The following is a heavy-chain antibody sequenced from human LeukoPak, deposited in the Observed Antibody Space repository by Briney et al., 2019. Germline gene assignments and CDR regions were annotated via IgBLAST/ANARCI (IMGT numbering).Heavy chain of an antibody. CDR2: IWYDGSNK. CDR3: AKGPSGGYYYDSSGYYYDY. CDR1: AFTFSSYG. Sequence: PGRSLRLSCAVSAFTFSSYGMHWVRQAPGKGLEWVAVIWYDGSNKYYADSVKGRFTISRDNSKNTLYLQMNSLRAEDTAVYYCAKGPSGGYYYDSSGYYYDYWGQGTLVTVSS. J-gene: IGHJ4*02. D-gene: IGHD3-22*01. V-gene: IGHV3-33*06.